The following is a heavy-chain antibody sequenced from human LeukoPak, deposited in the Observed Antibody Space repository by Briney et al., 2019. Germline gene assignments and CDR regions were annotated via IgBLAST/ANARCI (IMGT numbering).Heavy chain of an antibody. V-gene: IGHV3-23*01. CDR1: GFTFRSHA. J-gene: IGHJ4*02. CDR2: IYENGGTA. CDR3: AKDFRIGYSAHFDY. D-gene: IGHD2-21*01. Sequence: GGSLRLSCVGSGFTFRSHAMSWVRQAPEKGLEFVSGIYENGGTAYYADSVKGWFSISRDNSKNTLYLQMDSLRGEDTAVYYCAKDFRIGYSAHFDYWGQGALVTVSS.